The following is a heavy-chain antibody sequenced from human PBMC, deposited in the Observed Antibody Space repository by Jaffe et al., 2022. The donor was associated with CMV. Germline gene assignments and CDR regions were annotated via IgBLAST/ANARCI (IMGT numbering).Heavy chain of an antibody. V-gene: IGHV4-39*01. CDR2: IYYSGST. Sequence: QLQLQESGPGLVKPSETLSLTCTVSGGSISSSSYYWGWIRQPPGKGLEWIGSIYYSGSTYYNPSLKSRVTISVDTSKNQFSLKLSSVTAADTAVYYCARRGAGAYCGGDCREFDYWGQGTLVTVSS. J-gene: IGHJ4*02. CDR3: ARRGAGAYCGGDCREFDY. D-gene: IGHD2-21*02. CDR1: GGSISSSSYY.